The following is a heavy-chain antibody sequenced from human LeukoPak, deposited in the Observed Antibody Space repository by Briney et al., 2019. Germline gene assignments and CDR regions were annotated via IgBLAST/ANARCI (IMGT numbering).Heavy chain of an antibody. CDR2: INPTSGAT. D-gene: IGHD4-11*01. Sequence: GASVKVSFTASGYSFTDFHVHWVRQAPGQGLELVGIINPTSGATTYAQKFQGRVTMTGDMSTSTVYMELSGLGSEDTAVYYCAREVSWTTVTTRHYFYYYMDVWGKGTTVTVSS. CDR3: AREVSWTTVTTRHYFYYYMDV. J-gene: IGHJ6*03. V-gene: IGHV1-46*01. CDR1: GYSFTDFH.